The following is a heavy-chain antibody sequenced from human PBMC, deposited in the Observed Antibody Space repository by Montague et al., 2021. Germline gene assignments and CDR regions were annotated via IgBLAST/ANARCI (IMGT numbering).Heavy chain of an antibody. V-gene: IGHV4-39*01. Sequence: SETLSLTCSVSGDSISSKGNFWGWIRQPPGKGLEWIGVLDYSGTTYYSPSLRSRVTISADTSKSQFSLKVTAVTAADTAVYYCARHRSRHHSMAFVASDHCFYMDVWGTGTTVAVSS. CDR2: LDYSGTT. D-gene: IGHD2/OR15-2a*01. CDR1: GDSISSKGNF. J-gene: IGHJ6*03. CDR3: ARHRSRHHSMAFVASDHCFYMDV.